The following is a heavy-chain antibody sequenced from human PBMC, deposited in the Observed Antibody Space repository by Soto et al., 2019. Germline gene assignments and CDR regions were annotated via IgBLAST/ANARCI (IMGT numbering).Heavy chain of an antibody. CDR3: ARETRGYCSGGSCYPYYYYGMDV. CDR1: GFTFSSYC. J-gene: IGHJ6*02. Sequence: EVQLVESGGGLVQPGGSLRLSCAASGFTFSSYCMHWVRQAPGKGLVWVSRINTDGRSTNYADSVKGRFTISRDNAKTTLYLQMNSLRAEDTAVYYCARETRGYCSGGSCYPYYYYGMDVWGQGTTVTVSS. CDR2: INTDGRST. D-gene: IGHD2-15*01. V-gene: IGHV3-74*01.